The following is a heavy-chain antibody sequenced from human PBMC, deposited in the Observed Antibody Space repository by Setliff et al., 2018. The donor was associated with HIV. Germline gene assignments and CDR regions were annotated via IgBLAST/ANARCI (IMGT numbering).Heavy chain of an antibody. Sequence: ASVKVSCKASGYTFTTSGVSWFRQAPGQGLEWMGWISPYNDYTNYEQSLQGRVRMTTDTSTRTAYMDLRSLRSNDTAVYYCARGGYYSGSGMNYHYYGLDVWGQGTTVTVSS. CDR3: ARGGYYSGSGMNYHYYGLDV. V-gene: IGHV1-18*01. CDR1: GYTFTTSG. CDR2: ISPYNDYT. D-gene: IGHD3-10*01. J-gene: IGHJ6*02.